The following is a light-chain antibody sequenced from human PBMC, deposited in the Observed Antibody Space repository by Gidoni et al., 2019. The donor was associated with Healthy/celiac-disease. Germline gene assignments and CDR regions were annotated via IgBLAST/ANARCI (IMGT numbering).Light chain of an antibody. J-gene: IGKJ2*01. V-gene: IGKV1-39*01. CDR2: ASS. Sequence: IQLTPSPSSLSASVGDRVTITCRASQSIISYLNWYQQKPGKAPKLLIYASSSLQSGVPSRFSGSGSWTDFTLTISSLQPEDFATYYCQQSYSTPYTFGQGTKLEIK. CDR1: QSIISY. CDR3: QQSYSTPYT.